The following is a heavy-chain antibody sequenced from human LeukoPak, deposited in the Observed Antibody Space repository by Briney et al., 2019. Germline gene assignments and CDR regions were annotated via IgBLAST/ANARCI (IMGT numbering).Heavy chain of an antibody. D-gene: IGHD4-17*01. J-gene: IGHJ4*02. CDR1: GFTFSSYA. V-gene: IGHV3-30*04. Sequence: PGGSLRLSCAASGFTFSSYAMHWVRQAPGKGLEWVAVISYDGSNKYYADSVKGRFTISRDNSKNTLYLQMNSLRAEDTAVYYCAKVMTTVTTIDYWGQGTLVTVSS. CDR3: AKVMTTVTTIDY. CDR2: ISYDGSNK.